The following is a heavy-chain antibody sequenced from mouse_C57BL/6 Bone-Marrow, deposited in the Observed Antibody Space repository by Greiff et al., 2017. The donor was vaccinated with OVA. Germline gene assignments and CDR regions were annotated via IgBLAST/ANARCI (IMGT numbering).Heavy chain of an antibody. CDR3: ASAYGSSPYYAMDY. J-gene: IGHJ4*01. Sequence: VQVVESGPGLVAPSQSLSITCTVSGFSLTSYGVDWVRQSPGKGLEWLGVIWGVGSTNYNSALKSRLSISKDNSKSQVFLKMNSLQTDDTAMYYCASAYGSSPYYAMDYWGQGTSVTVSS. CDR1: GFSLTSYG. V-gene: IGHV2-6*01. D-gene: IGHD1-1*01. CDR2: IWGVGST.